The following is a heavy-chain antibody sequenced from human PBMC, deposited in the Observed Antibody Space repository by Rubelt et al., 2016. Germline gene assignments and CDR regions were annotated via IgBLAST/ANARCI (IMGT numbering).Heavy chain of an antibody. CDR3: ASEVRVAGTGYYFDY. V-gene: IGHV4-34*01. D-gene: IGHD6-19*01. J-gene: IGHJ4*02. CDR2: IHHSGST. Sequence: QVQLQQWGAGLLKPSETLSLTCAVYGGSFSGYYWSWIRQPPGKGLEWIGEIHHSGSTTYNPSLKGRVTILVDTSKNQFSLKPSSGTAADTAVYYCASEVRVAGTGYYFDYWGQGTLVTVSS. CDR1: GGSFSGYY.